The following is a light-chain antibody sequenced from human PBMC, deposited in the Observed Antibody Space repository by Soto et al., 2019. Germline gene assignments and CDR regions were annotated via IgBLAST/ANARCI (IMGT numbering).Light chain of an antibody. J-gene: IGKJ1*01. CDR3: QQYDKSPPWT. V-gene: IGKV3-15*01. CDR1: QSVNIH. CDR2: GAS. Sequence: DTVMTQSPATLSLSPGERASLSCRASQSVNIHLAWYQQKPGQAPRLLMIGASTRATGVPDRFSGSGSGTEFTLTINSLQSDDFATYYCQQYDKSPPWTFGQGTKVDIK.